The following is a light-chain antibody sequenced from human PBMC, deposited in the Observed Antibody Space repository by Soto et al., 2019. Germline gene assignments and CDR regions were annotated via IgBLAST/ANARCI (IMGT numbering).Light chain of an antibody. V-gene: IGKV1-39*01. CDR1: QSISSY. CDR3: QQTYTTPLT. Sequence: DIQMTPSPSSLSASVGDRVTITCRASQSISSYLNWYQQKPGKAPKLLIYATSNLQSGVPSRFSGSGSGTDFTLTISSLQPEDFATYFCQQTYTTPLTFGGGTKV. J-gene: IGKJ4*01. CDR2: ATS.